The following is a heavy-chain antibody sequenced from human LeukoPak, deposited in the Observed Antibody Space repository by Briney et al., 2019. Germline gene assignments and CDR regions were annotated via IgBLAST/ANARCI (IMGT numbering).Heavy chain of an antibody. CDR2: IYYSGST. D-gene: IGHD4-23*01. V-gene: IGHV4-39*07. Sequence: PSETLSLTCTVSGGSISSSSYYWGWIRQPPGKGLEWIGSIYYSGSTYYNPSLKSRVTISVDTSKNQFSLKLSSVTAADTAVYYCARTIDYGGNSRGYLQHWGQGTLVTVSS. J-gene: IGHJ1*01. CDR1: GGSISSSSYY. CDR3: ARTIDYGGNSRGYLQH.